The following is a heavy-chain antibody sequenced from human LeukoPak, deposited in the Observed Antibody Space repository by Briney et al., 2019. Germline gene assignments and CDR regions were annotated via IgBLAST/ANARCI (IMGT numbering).Heavy chain of an antibody. Sequence: ASVKVSCKASGYTFTGYYMHWVRQAPGQGLEWMGWTNPNSGGTNYAQKLQGRVTMTTDTSTSTAYMELRSLRSDDTAVYYCARSEYYYDRSGYDAFDIWGQGTMVTVSS. CDR1: GYTFTGYY. J-gene: IGHJ3*02. D-gene: IGHD3-22*01. CDR2: TNPNSGGT. V-gene: IGHV1-2*02. CDR3: ARSEYYYDRSGYDAFDI.